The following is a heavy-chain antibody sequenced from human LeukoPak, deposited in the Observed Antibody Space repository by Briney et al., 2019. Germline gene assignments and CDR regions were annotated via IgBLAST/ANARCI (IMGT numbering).Heavy chain of an antibody. CDR2: INHSGST. D-gene: IGHD6-19*01. Sequence: LSETLSLTCAVYGGSLSGYYWSWIRQPPGKGLEWIGEINHSGSTNYNPSLKSRVTISVDTSKNQFSLKLSSVTAADTAVYYCASRMGSGFDYWGQGTLVTVSS. CDR3: ASRMGSGFDY. CDR1: GGSLSGYY. V-gene: IGHV4-34*01. J-gene: IGHJ4*02.